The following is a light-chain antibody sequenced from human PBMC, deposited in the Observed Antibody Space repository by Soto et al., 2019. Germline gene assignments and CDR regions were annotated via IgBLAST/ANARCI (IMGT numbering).Light chain of an antibody. CDR1: QSVSNN. V-gene: IGKV3D-15*01. J-gene: IGKJ5*01. CDR3: QQYNNWPPIT. Sequence: ETVMTPSPATLSVSPVERATLSCRASQSVSNNLAWYQQKPGQAPRLLIYDASNRATGIPARFSGSGSGTDFTLTISSLEPEDFAVYYCQQYNNWPPITFGQGTRLEI. CDR2: DAS.